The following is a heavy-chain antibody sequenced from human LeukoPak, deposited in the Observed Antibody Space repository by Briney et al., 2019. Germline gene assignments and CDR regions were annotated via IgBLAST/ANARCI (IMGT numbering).Heavy chain of an antibody. CDR1: GFTFSTYS. CDR2: ISSSSTYI. J-gene: IGHJ4*02. Sequence: PGGSLRLSCAASGFTFSTYSMNWVRQAPGERPEWVSSISSSSTYIYYTDSVKGRFTISRDNAKNSLYLQMNSLRAEDTAVYYCARGYYGSGSYSDYWGQGTLVTVSS. V-gene: IGHV3-21*01. D-gene: IGHD3-10*01. CDR3: ARGYYGSGSYSDY.